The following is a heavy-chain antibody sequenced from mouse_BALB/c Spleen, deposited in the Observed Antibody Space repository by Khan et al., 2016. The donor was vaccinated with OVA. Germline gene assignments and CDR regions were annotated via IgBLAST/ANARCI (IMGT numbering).Heavy chain of an antibody. CDR3: ARPPYFPYTLAY. CDR1: GYTFTNFG. Sequence: QIQLVQSGPELKKPGETVKISCKASGYTFTNFGMNWVKQAPGKGLEWMGWINTYTGEPTYADDFKGRFAFSLETSASTAYLQISNLKNEDTATYFCARPPYFPYTLAYWGQGTSVTVSS. J-gene: IGHJ4*01. V-gene: IGHV9-3-1*01. D-gene: IGHD2-10*01. CDR2: INTYTGEP.